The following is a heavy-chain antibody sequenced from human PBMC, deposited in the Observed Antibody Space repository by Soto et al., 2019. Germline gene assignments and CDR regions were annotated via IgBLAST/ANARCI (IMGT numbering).Heavy chain of an antibody. J-gene: IGHJ3*02. V-gene: IGHV1-58*02. CDR1: GFTFTSSA. Sequence: QMQLVQSGPEVKKPGTSVKVSCKASGFTFTSSAMQWVRQARGQRLEWIGWIVVGSGNTNYAQKLQERVTSTQDKYTSPAYRELGSLRSEDTAVYYCAAGEYSGYDFAFDIWGQGTMVTVSS. CDR2: IVVGSGNT. CDR3: AAGEYSGYDFAFDI. D-gene: IGHD5-12*01.